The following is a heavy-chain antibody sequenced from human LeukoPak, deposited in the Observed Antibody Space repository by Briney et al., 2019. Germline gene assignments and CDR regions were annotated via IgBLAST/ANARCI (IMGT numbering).Heavy chain of an antibody. CDR2: IIPILGIA. Sequence: SVKVSCKASGGTFSSYAISWVRQAPGQGLEWMGRIIPILGIANDAQKFQGRVTITADKSTSTAYMELSSLRSEDTAVYYCARDIHGITGNTNWFDPWGQGTLVTVSS. CDR3: ARDIHGITGNTNWFDP. V-gene: IGHV1-69*04. CDR1: GGTFSSYA. J-gene: IGHJ5*02. D-gene: IGHD1-20*01.